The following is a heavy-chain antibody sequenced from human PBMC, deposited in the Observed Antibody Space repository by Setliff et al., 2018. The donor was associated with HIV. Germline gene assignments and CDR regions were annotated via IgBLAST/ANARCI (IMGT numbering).Heavy chain of an antibody. D-gene: IGHD2-15*01. CDR2: ISGSGDST. CDR1: GFTFGSYA. CDR3: AKTLPTLYPPHDYYFAMDV. J-gene: IGHJ6*02. Sequence: GGSLRLSCAPSGFTFGSYAMSWVRQAPGRGLEWVSVISGSGDSTFYADSVKGRFTISRDNSKNTLYLQMNSLRAEDTAVYYCAKTLPTLYPPHDYYFAMDVWGQGTTVTVSS. V-gene: IGHV3-23*01.